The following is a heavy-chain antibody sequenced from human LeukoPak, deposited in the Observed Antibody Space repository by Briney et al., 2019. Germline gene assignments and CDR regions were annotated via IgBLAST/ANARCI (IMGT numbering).Heavy chain of an antibody. V-gene: IGHV4-59*01. CDR2: IYYSGST. CDR1: GVSISSYY. D-gene: IGHD1-1*01. J-gene: IGHJ3*02. CDR3: AASANDGVAFDI. Sequence: SETLSLTCTVSGVSISSYYWSWIRQPPGKGLEWIGYIYYSGSTNYNPSLKSRVTISVDTSKNQFSLKLSSVTAVDTAVYYCAASANDGVAFDIWGQGTMVTVSS.